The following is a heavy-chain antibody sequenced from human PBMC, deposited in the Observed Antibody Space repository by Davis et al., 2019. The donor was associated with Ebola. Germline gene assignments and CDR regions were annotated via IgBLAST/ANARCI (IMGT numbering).Heavy chain of an antibody. J-gene: IGHJ1*01. CDR1: GFTFSSYA. CDR3: AREQGIFGVVILGYFQH. D-gene: IGHD3-3*01. Sequence: PGGSLRLSCAASGFTFSSYAMHWVRQAPGKGLEWVAVIWYDGSNKYYADSVKGRFTISRDNSKNTLYLQMNSLRAEDTAVYYCAREQGIFGVVILGYFQHWGQGTLVTVSS. V-gene: IGHV3-33*08. CDR2: IWYDGSNK.